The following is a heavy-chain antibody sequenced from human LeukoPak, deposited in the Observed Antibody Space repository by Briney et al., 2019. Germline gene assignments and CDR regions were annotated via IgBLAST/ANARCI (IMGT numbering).Heavy chain of an antibody. Sequence: GGSLRLSCAASGFTFDDYAMHWVRQAPGKGLEWVSGISWNSGSIGYADSVKGRFTISRDNAKNSLYLQMNSLRAEDTALYYCAKGVHNWGSDRFAFDIWGQGTMVTVSS. D-gene: IGHD7-27*01. CDR3: AKGVHNWGSDRFAFDI. J-gene: IGHJ3*02. CDR2: ISWNSGSI. CDR1: GFTFDDYA. V-gene: IGHV3-9*01.